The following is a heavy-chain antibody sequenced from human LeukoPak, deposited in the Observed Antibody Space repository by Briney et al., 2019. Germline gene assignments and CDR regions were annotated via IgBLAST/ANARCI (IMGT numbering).Heavy chain of an antibody. CDR2: IYYSGST. V-gene: IGHV4-39*01. Sequence: SETLSLTCTVSGGSISSSSYYWGWLRQPPGKGLEWIGSIYYSGSTYYNPSLKSRVTISVDTSKNQFSLKLSSVTAADTAVYYCARFPEDYYDSSGYCVDYWGQGTLVTVSS. CDR3: ARFPEDYYDSSGYCVDY. CDR1: GGSISSSSYY. D-gene: IGHD3-22*01. J-gene: IGHJ4*02.